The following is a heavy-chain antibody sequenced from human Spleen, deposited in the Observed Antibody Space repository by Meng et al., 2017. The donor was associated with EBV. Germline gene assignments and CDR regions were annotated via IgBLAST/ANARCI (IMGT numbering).Heavy chain of an antibody. CDR3: AHSGGYNFWSGYYYAVWFDT. Sequence: QITLKESGPTLVKPTXTLTLTCTLSGFSXSTSGVAVGWIRQPPGKALEWLAIIYWDDDKFYSPSLKSRLTITKDTSKNQVVLTMTNMDPVDTATYYCAHSGGYNFWSGYYYAVWFDTWGQGTLVTVSS. D-gene: IGHD3-3*01. CDR1: GFSXSTSGVA. J-gene: IGHJ5*02. V-gene: IGHV2-5*02. CDR2: IYWDDDK.